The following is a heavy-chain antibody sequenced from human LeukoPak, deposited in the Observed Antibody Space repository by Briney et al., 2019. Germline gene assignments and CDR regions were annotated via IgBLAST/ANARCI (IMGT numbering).Heavy chain of an antibody. CDR1: GGSITIYY. CDR2: IYTSGTT. D-gene: IGHD6-13*01. Sequence: SETLSLTCTVSGGSITIYYWYWVRQPARKGLEWIGRIYTSGTTKYNPSLKSRLTMSVDTSKDQFSLKLGSVTAADTAVYYCARDPGIAAPDNPGGIDYWGQGTLVTVSS. CDR3: ARDPGIAAPDNPGGIDY. J-gene: IGHJ4*02. V-gene: IGHV4-4*07.